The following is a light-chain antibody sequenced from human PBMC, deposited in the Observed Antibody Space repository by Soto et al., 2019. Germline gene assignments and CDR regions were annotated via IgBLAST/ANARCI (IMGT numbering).Light chain of an antibody. Sequence: QSALTQPASVPGSPGQSITISCTGTISDIGDYNYVSWYQQHPGKAPKLMIYDVSNRPSGVSNRFSGSKSGYTASLTISGLQPEDEADYYCSSYRSSSPLVVFGGGTKLTVL. CDR1: ISDIGDYNY. J-gene: IGLJ2*01. V-gene: IGLV2-14*03. CDR2: DVS. CDR3: SSYRSSSPLVV.